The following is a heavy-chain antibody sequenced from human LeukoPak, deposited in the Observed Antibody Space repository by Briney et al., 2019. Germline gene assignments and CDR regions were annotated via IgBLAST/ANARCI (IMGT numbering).Heavy chain of an antibody. CDR1: GFTFSGYA. Sequence: GGSLRLSCAASGFTFSGYAMHWVRQAPGRGLEWVAVISYDGSHKYFADSVKGRCTISRDNSKNTVYLQMNSLRVEDTAVYFCARGAGSCSGGSCYNHYFDYWGQGTLVTVSS. D-gene: IGHD2-15*01. V-gene: IGHV3-30-3*01. CDR2: ISYDGSHK. CDR3: ARGAGSCSGGSCYNHYFDY. J-gene: IGHJ4*02.